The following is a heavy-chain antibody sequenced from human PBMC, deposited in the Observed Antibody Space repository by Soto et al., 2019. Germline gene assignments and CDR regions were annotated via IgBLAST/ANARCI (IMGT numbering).Heavy chain of an antibody. CDR2: VGPYHGNT. D-gene: IGHD2-15*01. CDR3: ARCYCSVGSCYTCWHFDL. J-gene: IGHJ2*01. V-gene: IGHV1-18*01. CDR1: GYTFNNYG. Sequence: QVQLVQSGAEVKKPGASVKVSCKASGYTFNNYGISWVRQAPGQGLEWMGWVGPYHGNTDHAQNFQGRVTMTTDTSTNTAYMELRSLRSDDTALYYCARCYCSVGSCYTCWHFDLWGRGTLVTVSS.